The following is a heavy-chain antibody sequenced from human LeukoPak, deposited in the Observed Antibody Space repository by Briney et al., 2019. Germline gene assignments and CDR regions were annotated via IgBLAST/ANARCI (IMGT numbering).Heavy chain of an antibody. Sequence: ASVKVSCKASEYTFAAHHIHWVRQAPGQGLEWMGWILPDGRDTKYSQKFQDRLTLTTDTSTNTAYMELSRLIPDDTAVYYCSGRYGPGPVWGQGTLISASP. CDR2: ILPDGRDT. CDR1: EYTFAAHH. CDR3: SGRYGPGPV. J-gene: IGHJ4*02. V-gene: IGHV1-2*02. D-gene: IGHD3-10*01.